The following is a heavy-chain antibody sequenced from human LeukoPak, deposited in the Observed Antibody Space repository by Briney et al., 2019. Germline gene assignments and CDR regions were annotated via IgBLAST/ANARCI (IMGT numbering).Heavy chain of an antibody. V-gene: IGHV3-21*01. CDR2: ISSSRSYI. J-gene: IGHJ4*02. Sequence: GGSLRLSCAASGFTFSSYSMNWVRQAPGKGLEWVSSISSSRSYIYYADSVKGRFTISRDNAKNSLYLQMNSLRAEDTAVYYCARDRTGWTIDYWGQGTLVTVSS. D-gene: IGHD6-19*01. CDR3: ARDRTGWTIDY. CDR1: GFTFSSYS.